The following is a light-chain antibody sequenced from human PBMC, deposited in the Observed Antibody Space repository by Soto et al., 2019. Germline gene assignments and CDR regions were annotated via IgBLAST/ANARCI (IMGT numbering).Light chain of an antibody. CDR1: QSVSSN. CDR3: QQYNNWPWT. CDR2: GAS. J-gene: IGKJ1*01. Sequence: EIVMTQSPATLSVSPGERATLSCRASQSVSSNLAWYQQKPGRAPRLLIYGASTRATGVPARFSGSGSGIELTLTISSLQSEDLAVYFCQQYNNWPWTFGQGTKVEIK. V-gene: IGKV3-15*01.